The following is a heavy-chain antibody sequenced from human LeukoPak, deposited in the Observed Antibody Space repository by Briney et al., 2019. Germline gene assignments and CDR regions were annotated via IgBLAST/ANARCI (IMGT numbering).Heavy chain of an antibody. CDR1: GFTFGGYA. D-gene: IGHD7-27*01. CDR2: IRSKAYGGTI. J-gene: IGHJ4*02. CDR3: SRRLGIDY. Sequence: GGSLRLSCKASGFTFGGYAMSWFRQAPGKGLEWVGFIRSKAYGGTIVYAASVKGRFTISRDDSKSIAYLQMNSLKTEDTAVYYCSRRLGIDYWGQGTLVTVSS. V-gene: IGHV3-49*03.